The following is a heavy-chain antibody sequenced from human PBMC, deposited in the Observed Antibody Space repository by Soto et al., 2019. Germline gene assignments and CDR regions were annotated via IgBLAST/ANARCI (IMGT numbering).Heavy chain of an antibody. CDR3: ASDSPYGDYGGGDY. CDR1: GGTFSSYT. D-gene: IGHD4-17*01. V-gene: IGHV1-69*02. CDR2: IIPILGIA. Sequence: QVQLVQSGAEVKKPGSSVKVSCKASGGTFSSYTISWVRQAPGQGLEWMGRIIPILGIANYAQKFQGRVTITADKSTSTAYMGLSSLRSEDTAVYYCASDSPYGDYGGGDYWGQGTLVTVSS. J-gene: IGHJ4*02.